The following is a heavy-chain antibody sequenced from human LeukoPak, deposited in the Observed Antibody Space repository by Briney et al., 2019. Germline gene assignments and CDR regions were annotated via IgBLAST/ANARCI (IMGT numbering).Heavy chain of an antibody. CDR1: GFTFSSYA. J-gene: IGHJ6*02. CDR3: AKRKHGRYGDAVYYYYGMDV. D-gene: IGHD4-17*01. Sequence: PGGSLRLSCAASGFTFSSYAMSWVRQAPGKGLEWVSAISGSGGSTYYADSVKGRFTISRDNSKNTLYLQMNSLRAEDTAVYYCAKRKHGRYGDAVYYYYGMDVWGQGTTVTVSS. CDR2: ISGSGGST. V-gene: IGHV3-23*01.